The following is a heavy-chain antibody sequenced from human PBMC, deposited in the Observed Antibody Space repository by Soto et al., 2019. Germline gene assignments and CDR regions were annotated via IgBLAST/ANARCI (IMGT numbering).Heavy chain of an antibody. Sequence: GGSLRLSCAASGFSFGSYALSWVRQAPGKGLEWVSTISGSDGKTFYADSVKGRSSISRDTSQSTLYLQMNSLRADDTAMYYCARWSYLDYWGQGTRVTVSS. CDR3: ARWSYLDY. CDR1: GFSFGSYA. V-gene: IGHV3-23*01. CDR2: ISGSDGKT. J-gene: IGHJ4*02. D-gene: IGHD3-3*01.